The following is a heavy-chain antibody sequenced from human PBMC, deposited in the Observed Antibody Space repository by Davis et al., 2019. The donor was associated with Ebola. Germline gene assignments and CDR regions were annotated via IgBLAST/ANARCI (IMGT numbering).Heavy chain of an antibody. V-gene: IGHV3-33*01. CDR2: IWVDGSKK. D-gene: IGHD3-10*01. J-gene: IGHJ6*04. Sequence: PGGSLRLSCAASGFNFSSYGMHWVRPAPGKGLEWVAVIWVDGSKKYYADSVKGRFTISRDNSKKTLFLQMNSLRVEDSAVYYCARPIYDSGTYYGETSYYYGMDVWGKGTTVTVSS. CDR3: ARPIYDSGTYYGETSYYYGMDV. CDR1: GFNFSSYG.